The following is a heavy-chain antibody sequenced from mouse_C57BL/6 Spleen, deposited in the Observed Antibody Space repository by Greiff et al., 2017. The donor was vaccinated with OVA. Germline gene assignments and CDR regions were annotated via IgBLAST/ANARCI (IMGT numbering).Heavy chain of an antibody. D-gene: IGHD1-1*01. Sequence: VQLQQSGAELVKPGASVKMSCKASGYTFTSYWITWVKQRPGQGLEWIGDIYPGSGSTNYNEKFKSKATLTVDTSSSTAYMQLSSLTSEDSAVYYCARDYYGSSYFDYWGKGTTLTVSS. J-gene: IGHJ2*01. V-gene: IGHV1-55*01. CDR2: IYPGSGST. CDR1: GYTFTSYW. CDR3: ARDYYGSSYFDY.